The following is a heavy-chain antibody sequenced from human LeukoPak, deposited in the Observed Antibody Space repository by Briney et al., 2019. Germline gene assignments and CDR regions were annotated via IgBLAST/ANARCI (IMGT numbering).Heavy chain of an antibody. D-gene: IGHD3-22*01. J-gene: IGHJ4*02. CDR1: GFTFSDYY. V-gene: IGHV3-11*03. CDR3: ARFHDSSGYYKVTMRYFDY. Sequence: PGGSLRLSCASSGFTFSDYYMSWIRQAPGKGLDWVSYISSSSSYTNYADSVKGRFTISRDNAKNSLYLQMNSLRAEDTAVYYCARFHDSSGYYKVTMRYFDYWGQGTLVTVSS. CDR2: ISSSSSYT.